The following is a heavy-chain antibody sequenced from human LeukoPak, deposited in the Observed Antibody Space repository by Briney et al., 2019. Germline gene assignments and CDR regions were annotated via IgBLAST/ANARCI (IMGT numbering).Heavy chain of an antibody. CDR3: ARVRIAVAGYYFDY. Sequence: KPSETLSLTCTVSSGSISSYYWSWIRQPPGKGLEWIGYIYYSGSTNYNPSLKSRVTISVDTSKNQFSLKLSSVTAADTAVYYWARVRIAVAGYYFDYWGQGTLVTVSS. CDR2: IYYSGST. D-gene: IGHD6-19*01. V-gene: IGHV4-59*12. J-gene: IGHJ4*02. CDR1: SGSISSYY.